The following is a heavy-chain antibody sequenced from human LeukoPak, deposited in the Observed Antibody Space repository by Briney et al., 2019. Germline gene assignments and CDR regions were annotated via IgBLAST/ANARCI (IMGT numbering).Heavy chain of an antibody. V-gene: IGHV4-34*01. CDR1: GGPFSGYY. Sequence: SETLSLTCAVYGGPFSGYYWSWIRQPPGKGLEWIGEINHSGSTNYNPSLKSRVTISVDTSKNQFSLKLSSVTAADTAVYYCARGRAGLLTWIDPWGQGTLVTVSS. CDR2: INHSGST. D-gene: IGHD2-15*01. CDR3: ARGRAGLLTWIDP. J-gene: IGHJ5*02.